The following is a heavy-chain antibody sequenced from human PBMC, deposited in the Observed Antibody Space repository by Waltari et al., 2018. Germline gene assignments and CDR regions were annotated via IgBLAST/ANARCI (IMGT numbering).Heavy chain of an antibody. Sequence: EVQLLESGGGLVQPGGSLRLSCAASGFTFSSYAMRWVRQAPGKGLEWVSVIYSGGSTYYADSVKGRFTISRDNSKNTLYLQMNSLRAEDTAVYYCAKDYKIVVEAGFDYWGQGTLVTVSS. CDR2: IYSGGST. CDR1: GFTFSSYA. J-gene: IGHJ4*02. V-gene: IGHV3-23*03. CDR3: AKDYKIVVEAGFDY. D-gene: IGHD3-22*01.